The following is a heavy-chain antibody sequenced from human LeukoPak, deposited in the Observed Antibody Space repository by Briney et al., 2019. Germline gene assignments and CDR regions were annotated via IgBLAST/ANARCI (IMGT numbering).Heavy chain of an antibody. CDR3: ARDQIMVRGVTDPDTFDY. CDR2: ISAYNGNT. J-gene: IGHJ4*02. Sequence: ASVKVSCKASGYTFTSYGISWVRQAPGQGLEWMGWISAYNGNTNYAQKLQGRVTMTTDTSTSTAYMELRSLRSDDTAVYYCARDQIMVRGVTDPDTFDYWGQGTLVTVSS. V-gene: IGHV1-18*01. CDR1: GYTFTSYG. D-gene: IGHD3-10*01.